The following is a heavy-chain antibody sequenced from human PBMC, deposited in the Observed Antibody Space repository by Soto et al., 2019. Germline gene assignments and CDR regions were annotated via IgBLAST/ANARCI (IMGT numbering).Heavy chain of an antibody. CDR3: ARGLGERSSRTWFDH. CDR1: GGTFSSYA. D-gene: IGHD3-16*01. V-gene: IGHV1-69*01. J-gene: IGHJ5*02. CDR2: IIPIFGTA. Sequence: QVQLVQSGAEVKKPGSSVKVSCKASGGTFSSYAISWVRQAPGQGLEWMGGIIPIFGTANYAQKFQGRVTIYSDESTSTAYLVLRSLSAEYTAVYYCARGLGERSSRTWFDHWGQGTLVTVSS.